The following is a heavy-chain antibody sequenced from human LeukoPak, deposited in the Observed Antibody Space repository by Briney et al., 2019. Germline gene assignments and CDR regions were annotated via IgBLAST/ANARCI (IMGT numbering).Heavy chain of an antibody. CDR2: ISSTSITI. D-gene: IGHD2-2*01. CDR3: VLGSYQLPFDY. V-gene: IGHV3-48*01. J-gene: IGHJ4*02. CDR1: GFTFNSYG. Sequence: GGSLRLSCAASGFTFNSYGINWVRQAPGKGLEWVSYISSTSITIYYADSVKGRFTISRDNAKNSLYLQMNSLRAEDTAVYYCVLGSYQLPFDYWGQGTLVTVSS.